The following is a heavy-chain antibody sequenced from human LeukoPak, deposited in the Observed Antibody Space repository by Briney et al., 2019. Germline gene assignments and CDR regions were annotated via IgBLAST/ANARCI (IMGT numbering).Heavy chain of an antibody. CDR1: GFTFSSYA. V-gene: IGHV3-23*01. Sequence: PGGSLRLSCAASGFTFSSYAMSWVRQAPGKGLEWVSAISGSGGSTYYADSVKGRFTISRDNSKSTLFLQMNSLRAEDTAVYYCAKAPNYDFWSGYYFDYWGQGTLVTVSS. CDR3: AKAPNYDFWSGYYFDY. CDR2: ISGSGGST. D-gene: IGHD3-3*01. J-gene: IGHJ4*02.